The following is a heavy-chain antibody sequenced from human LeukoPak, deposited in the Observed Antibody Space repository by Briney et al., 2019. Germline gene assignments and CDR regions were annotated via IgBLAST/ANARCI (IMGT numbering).Heavy chain of an antibody. CDR1: GGSFSGYY. J-gene: IGHJ5*02. V-gene: IGHV4-34*01. Sequence: SETLSLTCAVYGGSFSGYYWSWIRQPPGKGLEWIGEINHSGSTNYNPSLKSRVTISVDTSKNQFSLKLSSVTAADTAVYYCARKGPHGSGSYAIGLYNWFDPWGQGTLVTVSS. CDR3: ARKGPHGSGSYAIGLYNWFDP. CDR2: INHSGST. D-gene: IGHD3-10*01.